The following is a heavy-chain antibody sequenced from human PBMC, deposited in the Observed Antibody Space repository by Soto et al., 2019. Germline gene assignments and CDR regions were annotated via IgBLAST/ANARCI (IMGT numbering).Heavy chain of an antibody. CDR3: AKVRSALKYYYGMDV. D-gene: IGHD3-16*01. CDR2: LTDDGIGK. Sequence: QVHLVESGGGVVQPGTSLRLSCVASGFTFSKYGMHWVRQAPGTGLEWGAILTDDGIGKYYADSVKGRFIISRDNSNNTLFLQMNTLSAEDTAVYYCAKVRSALKYYYGMDVWGQGTKVSVSS. J-gene: IGHJ6*02. V-gene: IGHV3-30*18. CDR1: GFTFSKYG.